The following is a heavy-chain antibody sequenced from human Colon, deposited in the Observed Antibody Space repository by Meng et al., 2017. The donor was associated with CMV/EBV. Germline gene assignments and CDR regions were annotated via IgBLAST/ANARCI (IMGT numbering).Heavy chain of an antibody. CDR3: ARDGEYGDYLDY. Sequence: ASVKVSCKASGYTFTSCDINWVRQATGQGLSWMGWMNPNSGNTGYAQTFQGRVTMTRNTSISTAYMELSSLRSEDTAVYYCARDGEYGDYLDYWGQGTLVTVSS. CDR2: MNPNSGNT. J-gene: IGHJ4*02. D-gene: IGHD2/OR15-2a*01. V-gene: IGHV1-8*01. CDR1: GYTFTSCD.